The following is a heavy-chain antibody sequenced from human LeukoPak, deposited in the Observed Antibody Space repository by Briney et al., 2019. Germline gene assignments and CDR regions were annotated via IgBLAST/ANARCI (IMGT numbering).Heavy chain of an antibody. Sequence: PSETLSLTCTVSGGSISSSSYYWGWIRQPPGKGLEWIGSIYYSGSTYYNPSLKSRVTISVDTSKNQFSLKLSSVTAADTAVYYCARLGPWGIDYWGQGTLVTVSS. CDR1: GGSISSSSYY. J-gene: IGHJ4*02. V-gene: IGHV4-39*01. D-gene: IGHD7-27*01. CDR2: IYYSGST. CDR3: ARLGPWGIDY.